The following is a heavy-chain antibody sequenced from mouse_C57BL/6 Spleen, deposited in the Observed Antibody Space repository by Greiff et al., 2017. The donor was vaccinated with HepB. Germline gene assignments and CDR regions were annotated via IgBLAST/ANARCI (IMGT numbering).Heavy chain of an antibody. D-gene: IGHD1-1*01. CDR2: ISSGGSYT. V-gene: IGHV5-6*01. Sequence: EVQGVESGGDLVKPGGSLKLSCAASGFTFSSYGMSWVRQTQDKRLEWVATISSGGSYTYYPDSVKGRFTISRDNSKNTLYLQMSSLKSEDTAMYYCAREALITTVCLDYWGQGTTLTVSS. J-gene: IGHJ2*01. CDR1: GFTFSSYG. CDR3: AREALITTVCLDY.